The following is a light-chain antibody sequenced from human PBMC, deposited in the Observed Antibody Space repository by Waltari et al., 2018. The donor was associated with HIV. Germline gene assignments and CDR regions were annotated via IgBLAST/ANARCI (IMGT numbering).Light chain of an antibody. CDR2: GAS. V-gene: IGKV1-16*01. CDR3: QQYNSYPFT. Sequence: DIQMTQSPSSVSASVGDTVTITCRASQGINTYLAWFQQRPGKAPTSLIYGASNLQSGVPSRFSGSPSGTEFTLTITNLLPEDFGTYYCQQYNSYPFTFGPGTKVDVK. J-gene: IGKJ3*01. CDR1: QGINTY.